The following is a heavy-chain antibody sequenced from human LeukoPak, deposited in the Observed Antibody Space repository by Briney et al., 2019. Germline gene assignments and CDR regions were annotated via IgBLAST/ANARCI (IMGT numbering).Heavy chain of an antibody. V-gene: IGHV4-59*01. J-gene: IGHJ4*02. CDR2: IYYSGST. CDR1: GGSISSYY. D-gene: IGHD2/OR15-2a*01. CDR3: ARVIARGYYSDY. Sequence: PSETLSLTCTVSGGSISSYYWSWIRQPPGKGLEWIGYIYYSGSTNYNPSLKSRVTISVDTSKNQFSLKLSSVTAADTAVYYCARVIARGYYSDYWGQGTLVTVSS.